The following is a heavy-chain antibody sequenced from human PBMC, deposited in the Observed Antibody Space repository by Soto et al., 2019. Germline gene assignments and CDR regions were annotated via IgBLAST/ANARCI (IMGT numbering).Heavy chain of an antibody. Sequence: SDTLSLTCAVSSGPISSSNWWCWVRQPPGKGLEWIGEIYHSGSTNYNPSLKSRVTISVDKSKNQFSLKLSSVTAAGTAVYYCASAYSSSFVDYWGQGTLVTVS. J-gene: IGHJ4*02. CDR1: SGPISSSNW. CDR3: ASAYSSSFVDY. V-gene: IGHV4-4*02. D-gene: IGHD6-6*01. CDR2: IYHSGST.